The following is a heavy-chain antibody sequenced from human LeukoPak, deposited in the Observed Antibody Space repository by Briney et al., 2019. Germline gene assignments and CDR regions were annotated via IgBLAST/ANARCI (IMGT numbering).Heavy chain of an antibody. V-gene: IGHV3-74*01. CDR1: GFTSCRYW. Sequence: GGSLRHSCADPGFTSCRYWMHWVRHVPREGVECVSRMNSDGSSTSYADSVKGRLTISRDNAKNTLYLQMNSLRAEDTAVYYCSRPDKYGSEFTCDIEGWGTRIMVT. CDR3: SRPDKYGSEFTCDIEG. CDR2: MNSDGSST. J-gene: IGHJ6*03. D-gene: IGHD3-10*01.